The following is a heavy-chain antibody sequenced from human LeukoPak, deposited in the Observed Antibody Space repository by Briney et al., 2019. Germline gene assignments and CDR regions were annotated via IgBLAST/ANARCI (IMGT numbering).Heavy chain of an antibody. J-gene: IGHJ4*02. CDR2: INHSGST. D-gene: IGHD3-22*01. CDR3: ARVVLDGYYQFDY. Sequence: SETLSLTCAVYGGSFSGYYWSWIRQPPGKGLEWIGEINHSGSTNYNPSLKSRVTISVDTSKNQFSLKLSSVTAADTGVYYCARVVLDGYYQFDYWGQGTLVTVSS. V-gene: IGHV4-34*01. CDR1: GGSFSGYY.